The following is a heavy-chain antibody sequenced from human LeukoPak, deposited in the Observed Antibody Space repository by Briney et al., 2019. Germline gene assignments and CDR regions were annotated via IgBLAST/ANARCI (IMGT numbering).Heavy chain of an antibody. Sequence: ASVKVSCKASGYTFTNYYIHWVRQAPGQGLEWMGIINPSGGGTSYAQKFQGRVTMTRDMSTSTVYMELCSLRSEDTAVYYCARDRGLANNWFDPWGQGTLVTVSS. V-gene: IGHV1-46*01. D-gene: IGHD3-10*01. CDR1: GYTFTNYY. CDR3: ARDRGLANNWFDP. J-gene: IGHJ5*02. CDR2: INPSGGGT.